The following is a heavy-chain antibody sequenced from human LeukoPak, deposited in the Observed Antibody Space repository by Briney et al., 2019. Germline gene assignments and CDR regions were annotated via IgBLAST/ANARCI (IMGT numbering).Heavy chain of an antibody. V-gene: IGHV3-23*01. CDR2: ISGSGGST. CDR1: GFTFSSYA. D-gene: IGHD3-3*02. Sequence: PGGSLRLSCAASGFTFSSYAMSWVRQAPGKGLEWVLAISGSGGSTYYADSVKGRFTISRDNSKNTLYLQMNSVRAEETAVYYCAKAFMRSHFWSGYLDYWGQGTLVTVSS. J-gene: IGHJ4*02. CDR3: AKAFMRSHFWSGYLDY.